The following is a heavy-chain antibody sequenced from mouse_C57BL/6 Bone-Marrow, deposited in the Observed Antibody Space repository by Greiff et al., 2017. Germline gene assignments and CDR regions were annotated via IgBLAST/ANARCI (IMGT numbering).Heavy chain of an antibody. CDR1: GFTFSSYG. J-gene: IGHJ4*01. V-gene: IGHV5-6*01. D-gene: IGHD2-12*01. CDR2: ISSGGSYT. Sequence: EVQLVQSGGDLVKPGGSLKLSCAASGFTFSSYGMSWVRQTPDQRLEWVATISSGGSYTYYPDSVKGRFTISRDNAKNTLYLQMSRLTSEDTAMYYCARHPVYYSYLYAMYYWGQEASVTVSS. CDR3: ARHPVYYSYLYAMYY.